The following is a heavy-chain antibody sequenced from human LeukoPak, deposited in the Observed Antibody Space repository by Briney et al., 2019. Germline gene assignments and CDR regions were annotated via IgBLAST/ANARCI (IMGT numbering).Heavy chain of an antibody. CDR2: ISSNGVNT. J-gene: IGHJ3*02. Sequence: GGSLRLSCAASGFIFNNYVMHWVRQAPGKGLEYVSSISSNGVNTYYANSVKGRFTISRDNSKNTLYLQMGSLRAEDMAVYYCARDGSSGWYSPRGAFDIWGQGTMVTVSS. D-gene: IGHD6-19*01. CDR1: GFIFNNYV. CDR3: ARDGSSGWYSPRGAFDI. V-gene: IGHV3-64*01.